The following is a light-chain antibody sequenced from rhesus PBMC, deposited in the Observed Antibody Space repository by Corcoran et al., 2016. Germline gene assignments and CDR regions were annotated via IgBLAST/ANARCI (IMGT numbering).Light chain of an antibody. CDR2: YGS. CDR1: QAISNY. CDR3: QHQYSYPPT. V-gene: IGKV1S16*01. J-gene: IGKJ1*01. Sequence: DIQMTQSPSSLSASVGDTVTITCRASQAISNYLAWYQQKPGKGPKPLIYYGSSLESGGPSRFSGSGSGKDFTLIISSLQTEDFATYYCQHQYSYPPTFGQGTKVEIK.